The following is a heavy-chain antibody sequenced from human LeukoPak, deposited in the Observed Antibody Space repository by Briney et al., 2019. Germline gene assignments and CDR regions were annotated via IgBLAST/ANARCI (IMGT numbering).Heavy chain of an antibody. V-gene: IGHV3-48*03. CDR3: ARDLFEGGSGSYYPLGY. CDR2: ISSSGSTI. Sequence: GGSLRLSCAASGFTFSSYEMNWVRQAPGKGLEWVSYISSSGSTIYYADSVKGRFTISRDNAKNSLYLQMNSLRAEDTAVYYCARDLFEGGSGSYYPLGYWGQGTLVTVSS. D-gene: IGHD3-10*01. J-gene: IGHJ4*02. CDR1: GFTFSSYE.